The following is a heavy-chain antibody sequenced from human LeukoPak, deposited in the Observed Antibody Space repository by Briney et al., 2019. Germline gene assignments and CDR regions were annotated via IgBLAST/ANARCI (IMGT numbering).Heavy chain of an antibody. CDR2: IWYDGSNK. Sequence: GGSLRLSCAASGFTFSAFGMHWVRQAPGKGLEWVAVIWYDGSNKYYEDSVKGRFTISRDNSKNTLYLQMNSLRAEDTAVYYCARVVAAFDYWGQGTLVTVSS. J-gene: IGHJ4*02. V-gene: IGHV3-33*08. CDR1: GFTFSAFG. CDR3: ARVVAAFDY. D-gene: IGHD6-19*01.